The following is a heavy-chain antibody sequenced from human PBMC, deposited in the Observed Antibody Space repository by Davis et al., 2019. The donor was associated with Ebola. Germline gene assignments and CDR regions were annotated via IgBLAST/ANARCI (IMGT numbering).Heavy chain of an antibody. CDR1: RYTFTSYG. CDR2: ISAYNGNT. D-gene: IGHD3-16*02. CDR3: ARDYVWGSYRYLPY. Sequence: SVHVPCKASRYTFTSYGISWVRQAPGQGLEWMGWISAYNGNTNYAQKLQGRVTMTTDTSTSTAYMELRSLRSDDTAVYYCARDYVWGSYRYLPYWGQGTLVTVSS. J-gene: IGHJ4*02. V-gene: IGHV1-18*01.